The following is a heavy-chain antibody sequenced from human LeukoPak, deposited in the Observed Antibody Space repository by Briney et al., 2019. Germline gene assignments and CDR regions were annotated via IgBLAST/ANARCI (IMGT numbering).Heavy chain of an antibody. CDR3: ASLGYSYGPVNF. CDR2: IYYSGST. V-gene: IGHV4-59*08. J-gene: IGHJ4*02. CDR1: GGSISSYY. D-gene: IGHD5-18*01. Sequence: SETLSLTCTVSGGSISSYYWSWIRQPSGKGLEWIGYIYYSGSTNYNPSLKSRVTISVDTSKSQFSLKLSSVTAADTAVYYCASLGYSYGPVNFWGQGTLVTVSS.